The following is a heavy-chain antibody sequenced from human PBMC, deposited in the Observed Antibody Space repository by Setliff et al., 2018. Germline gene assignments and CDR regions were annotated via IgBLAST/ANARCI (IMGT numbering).Heavy chain of an antibody. J-gene: IGHJ5*02. D-gene: IGHD5-12*01. Sequence: PGESLKISCKGSGYSFTSHWVGWVRQMPGKGLELMGIIYPRDSDTRYSPSFQGQVTISADKSITTAYLQWSRLKVSDSGIYYCARGRRDGYKAGFDPWGQGTLVTVSS. CDR3: ARGRRDGYKAGFDP. CDR1: GYSFTSHW. V-gene: IGHV5-51*01. CDR2: IYPRDSDT.